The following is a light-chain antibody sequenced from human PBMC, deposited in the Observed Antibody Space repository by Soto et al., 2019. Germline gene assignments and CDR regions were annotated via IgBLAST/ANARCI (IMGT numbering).Light chain of an antibody. CDR1: SIDVGVYNF. Sequence: ALPHPASLFRAPGHPITSSCTGTSIDVGVYNFVSWYQQHPGKAPKLMIYEVSNRPSGVSNRFSGSKSGHTASLTISGLQPEEEADYYCSSYTTSTNVVFGTGTKVTVL. V-gene: IGLV2-14*03. CDR2: EVS. CDR3: SSYTTSTNVV. J-gene: IGLJ1*01.